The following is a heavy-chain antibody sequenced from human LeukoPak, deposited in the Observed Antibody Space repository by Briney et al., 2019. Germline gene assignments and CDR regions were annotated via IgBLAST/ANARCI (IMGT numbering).Heavy chain of an antibody. J-gene: IGHJ4*02. CDR2: IIPIFGAA. D-gene: IGHD3-10*01. CDR1: GGTFSSYA. CDR3: ALTSASLCFGDLSFEY. Sequence: SVKVSCKASGGTFSSYAISWVRQAPGQGLEWMGGIIPIFGAANYAQKFQGRVTITTDESTSTAYMELSSLRSEDTAVYYCALTSASLCFGDLSFEYWGQGTLVTVSS. V-gene: IGHV1-69*05.